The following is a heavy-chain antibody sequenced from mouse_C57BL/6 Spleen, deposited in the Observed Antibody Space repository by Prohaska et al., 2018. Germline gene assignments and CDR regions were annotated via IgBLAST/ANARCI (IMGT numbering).Heavy chain of an antibody. Sequence: VKPGASVKISCKASGYTCTDYYMNWVKQSHGKRVEWIGDINPNNGGTSYNQKFKGKATLTVDKSSSTAYMELRSLTSEDSAVYYCARDGNCDYFDYWGQGTTLTVSS. J-gene: IGHJ2*01. CDR2: INPNNGGT. V-gene: IGHV1-26*01. D-gene: IGHD2-1*01. CDR3: ARDGNCDYFDY. CDR1: GYTCTDYY.